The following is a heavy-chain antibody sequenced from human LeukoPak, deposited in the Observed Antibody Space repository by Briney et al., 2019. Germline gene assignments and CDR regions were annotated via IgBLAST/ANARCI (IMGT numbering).Heavy chain of an antibody. V-gene: IGHV3-23*01. Sequence: GGSLRLSCAASGFTFSSYAMSWVRQAPGKGLEWVSAISGSGGSTYYADSVKGRFTISRDNAKNSLYLQMNSLRAEDTAVYYCARDYYDYVWGSVSDYWGQGTLVTVSS. D-gene: IGHD3-16*01. CDR2: ISGSGGST. J-gene: IGHJ4*02. CDR3: ARDYYDYVWGSVSDY. CDR1: GFTFSSYA.